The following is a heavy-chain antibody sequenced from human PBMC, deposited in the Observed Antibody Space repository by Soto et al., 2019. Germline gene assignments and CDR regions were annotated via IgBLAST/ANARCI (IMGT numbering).Heavy chain of an antibody. CDR2: ISGSGGST. V-gene: IGHV3-23*01. Sequence: LRLSCAASGFTFSSYAMSWVRQAPGKGLEWVSAISGSGGSTYYADSVKGRFTISRDNSKNTLYLQMNSLRAEDTAVYYCASSDCTNGVCYDGALDIWGQGTMVTVSS. J-gene: IGHJ3*02. CDR3: ASSDCTNGVCYDGALDI. D-gene: IGHD2-8*01. CDR1: GFTFSSYA.